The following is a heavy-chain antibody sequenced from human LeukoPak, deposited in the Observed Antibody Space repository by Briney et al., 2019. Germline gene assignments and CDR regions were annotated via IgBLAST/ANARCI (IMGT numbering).Heavy chain of an antibody. CDR2: INPSGGST. V-gene: IGHV1-46*01. CDR1: GYTFGTYN. Sequence: VASVKVSCKASGYTFGTYNVHWVRQAPGQGLEWMGIINPSGGSTSYAQKFQGRVTMTRDTSTSTVYMELSSLRSEDTAVYYCAXXXHYGIPDYWGQGTLVTVSS. D-gene: IGHD4-17*01. J-gene: IGHJ4*02. CDR3: AXXXHYGIPDY.